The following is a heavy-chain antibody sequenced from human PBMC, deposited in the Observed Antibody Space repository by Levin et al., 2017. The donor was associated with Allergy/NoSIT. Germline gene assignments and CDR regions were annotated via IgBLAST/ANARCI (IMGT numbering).Heavy chain of an antibody. J-gene: IGHJ4*02. Sequence: GGSLRLSCAASGFTFSTYSMNWVRQAPGKGLEWVSSIGSSSSYIYYADSVKGRFTISRDNAKNSLYLQMNSLRAEDTAVYYCATIKKLVRGYYFDYWGQGTLVTVSS. D-gene: IGHD6-6*01. CDR2: IGSSSSYI. V-gene: IGHV3-21*01. CDR3: ATIKKLVRGYYFDY. CDR1: GFTFSTYS.